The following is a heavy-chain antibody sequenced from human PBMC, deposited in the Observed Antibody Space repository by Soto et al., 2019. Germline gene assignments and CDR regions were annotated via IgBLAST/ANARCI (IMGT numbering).Heavy chain of an antibody. CDR3: ARQEYCSSTSCYTVDS. D-gene: IGHD2-2*02. Sequence: PGESLKISCKGSGDRFTSYWIGWVRQMPGKGLEWMGIIYLGDSNTRYSPSFQGQVTISADKSISTAYLQWSSLKASDTAIYYCARQEYCSSTSCYTVDSCGQRTLVTVSS. CDR2: IYLGDSNT. V-gene: IGHV5-51*01. J-gene: IGHJ4*02. CDR1: GDRFTSYW.